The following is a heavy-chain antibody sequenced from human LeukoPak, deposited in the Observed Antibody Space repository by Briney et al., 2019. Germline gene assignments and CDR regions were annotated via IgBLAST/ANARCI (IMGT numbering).Heavy chain of an antibody. V-gene: IGHV3-21*01. J-gene: IGHJ4*02. Sequence: GGSLRLSCAASGFTFSSYSMNWVRQAPGKGLEWVSSICSSSYIYYADSVKGRFTISRDNAKNSLYLQMNSLRAEDTAVYYCASNHYYDSSGYYREHYYFDYWGQGTLVTVSS. CDR1: GFTFSSYS. D-gene: IGHD3-22*01. CDR3: ASNHYYDSSGYYREHYYFDY. CDR2: ICSSSYI.